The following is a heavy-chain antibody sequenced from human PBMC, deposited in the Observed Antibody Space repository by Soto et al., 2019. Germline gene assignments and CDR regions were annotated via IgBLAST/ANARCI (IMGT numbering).Heavy chain of an antibody. D-gene: IGHD1-26*01. CDR1: GFSFSISP. CDR3: AKDDRKWGLLSYFDY. J-gene: IGHJ4*02. V-gene: IGHV3-30-3*01. Sequence: HPGWSLRLSCAASGFSFSISPMHWVRQAPGKGPEWVALISYDGTNKFYADSVKGRFTISRDNSKSTLYLQVDSLRPEDAAGYYFAKDDRKWGLLSYFDYWGQGTLVTVSA. CDR2: ISYDGTNK.